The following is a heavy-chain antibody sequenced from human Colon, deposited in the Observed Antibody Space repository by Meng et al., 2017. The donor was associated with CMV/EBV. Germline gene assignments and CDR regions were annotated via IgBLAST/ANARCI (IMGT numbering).Heavy chain of an antibody. CDR2: ISASGYYT. J-gene: IGHJ4*02. V-gene: IGHV3-23*01. CDR1: GCTFSSYA. D-gene: IGHD5-24*01. CDR3: AKAPTRRYYFDY. Sequence: WAASGCTFSSYAMSWVRQAPGEGLEWVSVISASGYYTFYAESVKGRFTIGRDISKNTVYLQTNSLRAEDTAVYFCAKAPTRRYYFDYWGQGSLVTVSS.